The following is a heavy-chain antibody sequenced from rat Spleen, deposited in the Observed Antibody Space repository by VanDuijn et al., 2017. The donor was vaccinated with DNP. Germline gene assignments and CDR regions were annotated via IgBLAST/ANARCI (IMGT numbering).Heavy chain of an antibody. CDR2: IVYDGSST. J-gene: IGHJ4*01. D-gene: IGHD1-2*01. V-gene: IGHV5S10*01. CDR3: TTHGSIATISTGAMDV. CDR1: GLTFSDYS. Sequence: EVHLVVSGGGLVQPGRSLKLSCAVSGLTFSDYSMAWVRQAPKEGLEWVATIVYDGSSTFYGDSVTGRFTISRDNAKSTLYLQMDSLRSEDTATYYCTTHGSIATISTGAMDVWGQGTSVTVSS.